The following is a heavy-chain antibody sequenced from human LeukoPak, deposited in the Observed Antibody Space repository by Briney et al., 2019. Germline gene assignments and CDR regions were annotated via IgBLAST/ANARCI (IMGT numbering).Heavy chain of an antibody. CDR2: ISDSGGST. V-gene: IGHV3-23*01. CDR1: GFTFSSYG. CDR3: AKSRIAKYYYYMDV. D-gene: IGHD6-13*01. J-gene: IGHJ6*03. Sequence: PGGSLRLSCAASGFTFSSYGMHWVRQAPGKRLEWVSAISDSGGSTYYADSVKGRFTISRDNSKNTLYLQMNSLRAEDTAVYYCAKSRIAKYYYYMDVWGKGTTVTVSS.